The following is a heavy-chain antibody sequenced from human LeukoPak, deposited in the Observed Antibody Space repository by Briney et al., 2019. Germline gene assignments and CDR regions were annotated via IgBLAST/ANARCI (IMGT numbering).Heavy chain of an antibody. V-gene: IGHV1-2*02. CDR2: INPNSGDT. CDR3: ATLMAHLDY. Sequence: ASVKVSCKAFGYTFTDYHMHWVRQAPGQGLEWMGWINPNSGDTNYAQKFQGRVTMTRDTTISTAYMELSRLRSDDTAVFYCATLMAHLDYWGQGTLVTVSS. CDR1: GYTFTDYH. J-gene: IGHJ4*02. D-gene: IGHD2-8*01.